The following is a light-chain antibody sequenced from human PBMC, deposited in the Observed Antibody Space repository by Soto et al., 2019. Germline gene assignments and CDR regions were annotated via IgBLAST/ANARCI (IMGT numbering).Light chain of an antibody. CDR3: QKYNIAPLT. CDR1: QGISNS. Sequence: DIQMTQSPSSLSASVGDRVTITCRASQGISNSLAWYQLKPGKVPKLLIFVASTLQSRVPSRFSGSGSGTDFTLTISGLRPEDLATYYCQKYNIAPLTFVPGTKVDI. V-gene: IGKV1-27*01. J-gene: IGKJ3*01. CDR2: VAS.